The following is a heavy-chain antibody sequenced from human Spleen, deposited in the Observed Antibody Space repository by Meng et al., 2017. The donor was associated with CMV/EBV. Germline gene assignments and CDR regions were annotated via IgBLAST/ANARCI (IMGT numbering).Heavy chain of an antibody. CDR1: GGSISSSYW. CDR3: ARIVRTHFGDRGWFDP. D-gene: IGHD3-16*01. CDR2: IYHIGTT. J-gene: IGHJ5*02. V-gene: IGHV4-4*02. Sequence: SETLSLTCDVSGGSISSSYWWGWVRQSPGKGLEWIGEIYHIGTTSYNPPLKSRVTISVDKSKKKFSLNLSSVTAADTAVYYCARIVRTHFGDRGWFDPWGQGTLVTVSS.